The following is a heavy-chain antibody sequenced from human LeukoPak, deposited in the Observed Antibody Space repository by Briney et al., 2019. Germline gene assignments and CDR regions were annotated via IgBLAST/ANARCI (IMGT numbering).Heavy chain of an antibody. J-gene: IGHJ5*02. Sequence: GGSLRLSCAASGFTFSSYEMNWVRQAPGKGLEWVSYISSDGNTIYYADSVKGRFTISRDNAKNSLYLQMNSLRAEDTAVYYCARYSSPVGNCFDPWGQGTLVTVSS. D-gene: IGHD4-11*01. CDR3: ARYSSPVGNCFDP. V-gene: IGHV3-48*03. CDR1: GFTFSSYE. CDR2: ISSDGNTI.